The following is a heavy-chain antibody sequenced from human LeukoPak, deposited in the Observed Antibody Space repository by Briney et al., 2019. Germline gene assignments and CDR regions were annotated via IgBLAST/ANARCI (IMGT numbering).Heavy chain of an antibody. J-gene: IGHJ4*02. D-gene: IGHD6-19*01. CDR3: ARDSHSSGSIPYY. CDR1: GGSISSSYYY. Sequence: SETLSLTCTVSGGSISSSYYYWGWIRQPPGKGLEWIGSIYNSGSTHYNPSLKSRVTISVDTSKNQFSLKLSSVTAADTAVYYCARDSHSSGSIPYYWGQGTLVTVSS. V-gene: IGHV4-39*02. CDR2: IYNSGST.